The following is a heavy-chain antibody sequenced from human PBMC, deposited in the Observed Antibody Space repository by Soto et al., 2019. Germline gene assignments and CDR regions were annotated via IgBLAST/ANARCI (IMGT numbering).Heavy chain of an antibody. CDR1: GGSISSGGYY. V-gene: IGHV4-31*03. CDR2: IYYSGST. Sequence: SETLSLTCTVSGGSISSGGYYWSWIRQHPGKGLEWIGYIYYSGSTYYNPSLKSRVTISVDTSKNQFSLKLSSVTAADTAVYYCARDGDGWGDYSKGGTTPLRMDVWGKGTTVTVS. J-gene: IGHJ6*03. D-gene: IGHD4-4*01. CDR3: ARDGDGWGDYSKGGTTPLRMDV.